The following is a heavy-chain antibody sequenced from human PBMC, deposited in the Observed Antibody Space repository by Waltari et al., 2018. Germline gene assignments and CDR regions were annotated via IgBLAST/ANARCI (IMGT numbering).Heavy chain of an antibody. CDR2: IIPMFGKT. J-gene: IGHJ4*02. CDR1: GGTFSNYA. D-gene: IGHD6-19*01. Sequence: VQLVQSGAAVKKPGFSVKFSCTAAGGTFSNYAISWVRQAPGQGLEWVGGIIPMFGKTNYTQKFQGRVTITTDESTSTAFMELSSLRSEDTAVYYCVYKGYISGRRNLDYWGQGTLVTVSS. CDR3: VYKGYISGRRNLDY. V-gene: IGHV1-69*05.